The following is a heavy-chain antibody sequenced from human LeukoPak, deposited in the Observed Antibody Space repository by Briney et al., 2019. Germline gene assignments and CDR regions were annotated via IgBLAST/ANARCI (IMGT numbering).Heavy chain of an antibody. Sequence: GGSLRLSCAASGFTFSSYAMHWVRQAPGKGLEYVSAISSNGGRTYYANSVRGRFTISRDNSKNMLFLQMGSLRPEDMAVYYCARDAPDYYGSGSYYNGFFQHWGQGTLVTASS. D-gene: IGHD3-10*01. J-gene: IGHJ1*01. CDR3: ARDAPDYYGSGSYYNGFFQH. CDR1: GFTFSSYA. CDR2: ISSNGGRT. V-gene: IGHV3-64*01.